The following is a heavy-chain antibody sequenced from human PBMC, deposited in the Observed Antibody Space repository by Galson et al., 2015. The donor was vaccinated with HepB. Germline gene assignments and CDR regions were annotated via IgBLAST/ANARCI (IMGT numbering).Heavy chain of an antibody. CDR3: ARGFVVVPAANQQGVDY. Sequence: SVKVSCKASGYTFTSYAMHWVRQAPGQRLEWMGWINAGNGNTKYSQKFQGRVTITRDTSASTAYMELSSLRSEDTAVYYCARGFVVVPAANQQGVDYWGQGTLVTVSS. V-gene: IGHV1-3*01. D-gene: IGHD2-2*01. CDR1: GYTFTSYA. J-gene: IGHJ4*02. CDR2: INAGNGNT.